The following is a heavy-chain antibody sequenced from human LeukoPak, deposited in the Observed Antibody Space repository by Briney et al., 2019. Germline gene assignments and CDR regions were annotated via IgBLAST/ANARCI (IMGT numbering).Heavy chain of an antibody. Sequence: GGSLRLSCAASGFTFDDYAMHWVRQAPGKCLEWVSGISWNSGSIGYADSVKGRFAISRDNAKNSLYLQMNSLRAEDTALYYCAKGSYYYDSSPRPNWFDPWGQGTLVTVSS. D-gene: IGHD3-22*01. CDR2: ISWNSGSI. CDR3: AKGSYYYDSSPRPNWFDP. CDR1: GFTFDDYA. J-gene: IGHJ5*02. V-gene: IGHV3-9*01.